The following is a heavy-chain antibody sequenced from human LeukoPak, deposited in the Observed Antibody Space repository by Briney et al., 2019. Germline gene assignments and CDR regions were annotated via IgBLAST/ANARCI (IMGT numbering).Heavy chain of an antibody. J-gene: IGHJ2*01. CDR2: IQYDGSKK. CDR3: ARGGMATLYWYFDL. D-gene: IGHD5-24*01. V-gene: IGHV3-30*02. Sequence: GGSLRLSCVASGFTFSSNGMHWVRQAPGKGLEWVTFIQYDGSKKYYADSEKGRFTISRDNSKNTLYLEMNSLRAEDTAVYYCARGGMATLYWYFDLWGRGTLVTVSS. CDR1: GFTFSSNG.